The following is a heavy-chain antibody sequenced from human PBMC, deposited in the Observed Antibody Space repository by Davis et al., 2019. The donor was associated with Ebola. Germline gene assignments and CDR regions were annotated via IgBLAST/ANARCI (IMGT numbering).Heavy chain of an antibody. J-gene: IGHJ4*02. CDR2: IIPIFGTA. Sequence: SVKVSCKASGYTFTGYYMHWVRQAPGQGLEWMGGIIPIFGTANYAQKFQGRVTITADESTSTAYMELSSLRSEDTAVYYCARDLGRVTGFDYWGQETLVTVSS. CDR1: GYTFTGYY. D-gene: IGHD3-10*01. CDR3: ARDLGRVTGFDY. V-gene: IGHV1-69*13.